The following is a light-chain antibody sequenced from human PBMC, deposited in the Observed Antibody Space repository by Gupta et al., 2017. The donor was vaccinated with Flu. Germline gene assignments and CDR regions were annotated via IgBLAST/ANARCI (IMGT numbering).Light chain of an antibody. CDR2: FAS. Sequence: ENVLTQSRDFQSVTPEEKATITCRASQTICSSLHWYQQNPDQSPNLLIKFASQPFSGVPSRFSGSGSGTDFTLTINSLEAEDAATYYCHQSSSFPFTFGPGTKVDIK. CDR1: QTICSS. J-gene: IGKJ3*01. CDR3: HQSSSFPFT. V-gene: IGKV6-21*01.